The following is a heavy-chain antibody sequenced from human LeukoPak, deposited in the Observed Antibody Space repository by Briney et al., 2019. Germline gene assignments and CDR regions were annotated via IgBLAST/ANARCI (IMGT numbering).Heavy chain of an antibody. Sequence: GGSLRLSCAASGFTFSSYSMNWVRQAPGKGLEWVSSISSSSSYIYYADSVKGRFTISRDNAKNSLYLQMNSLRAEATAVYYCARDLDSSSSFDYWGQGTLVTVSS. CDR3: ARDLDSSSSFDY. CDR2: ISSSSSYI. V-gene: IGHV3-21*01. CDR1: GFTFSSYS. D-gene: IGHD6-6*01. J-gene: IGHJ4*02.